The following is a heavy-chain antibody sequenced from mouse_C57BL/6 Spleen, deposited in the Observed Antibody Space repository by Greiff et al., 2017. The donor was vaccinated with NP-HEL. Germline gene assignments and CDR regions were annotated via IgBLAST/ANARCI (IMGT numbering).Heavy chain of an antibody. D-gene: IGHD1-1*01. Sequence: EVQLVESGGGLVKPGGSLKLSCAASGFTFSDYGMHWVRQAPEKGLEWVAYISSGSSTIYYADTVKGRFTISRDNAKNTLFLQMTSLRSEDTAMYYCARGIYYYGSSHYFDYWGQGTTLTVSS. CDR1: GFTFSDYG. V-gene: IGHV5-17*01. CDR3: ARGIYYYGSSHYFDY. J-gene: IGHJ2*01. CDR2: ISSGSSTI.